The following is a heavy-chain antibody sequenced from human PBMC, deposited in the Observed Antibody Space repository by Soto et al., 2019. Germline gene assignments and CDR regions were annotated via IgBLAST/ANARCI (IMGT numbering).Heavy chain of an antibody. D-gene: IGHD3-9*01. Sequence: SGPTLVNPTETLTLTCTVSGFSLTTGKMGVSWIRQPPGKALEWLAHIFSDNERSYSTSLQGRLTISKDTSGSQVVLSMTNVDPVDTATYYCARMKIDSYQFYYAMDVWGQGTTVTVSS. CDR1: GFSLTTGKMG. V-gene: IGHV2-26*01. J-gene: IGHJ6*02. CDR2: IFSDNER. CDR3: ARMKIDSYQFYYAMDV.